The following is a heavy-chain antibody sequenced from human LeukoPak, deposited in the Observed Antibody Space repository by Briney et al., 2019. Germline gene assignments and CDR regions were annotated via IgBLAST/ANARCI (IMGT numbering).Heavy chain of an antibody. V-gene: IGHV3-30-3*01. D-gene: IGHD4-17*01. Sequence: GGSLRLSCAASGFTFSSYAMHWVRQAPGKGLEWVAVISYDGSNKYYADSVKGRFTISRDNSKNTLYLQMNSLRAEDTAVYYCARARNNDHGDYSTFDYWGQGTLVTVSS. CDR1: GFTFSSYA. J-gene: IGHJ4*02. CDR2: ISYDGSNK. CDR3: ARARNNDHGDYSTFDY.